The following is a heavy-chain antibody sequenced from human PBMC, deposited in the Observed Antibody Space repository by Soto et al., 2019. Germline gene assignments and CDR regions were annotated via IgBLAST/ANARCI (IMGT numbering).Heavy chain of an antibody. Sequence: SEDLPHRCGGSGGIRSRSNWWGWGRPPPGKGLEWVGEIYHSGSTNYNPSLKIRVTISVDKSQNQFSLKLSSVTAADTAVFFCSGGDGYKIVGYWAQGTLDPGSS. D-gene: IGHD3-16*01. CDR3: SGGDGYKIVGY. J-gene: IGHJ4*02. CDR2: IYHSGST. V-gene: IGHV4-4*02. CDR1: GGIRSRSNW.